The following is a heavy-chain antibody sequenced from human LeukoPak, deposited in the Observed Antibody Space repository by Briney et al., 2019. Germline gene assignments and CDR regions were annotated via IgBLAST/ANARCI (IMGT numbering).Heavy chain of an antibody. J-gene: IGHJ4*02. CDR1: GGTFSSYA. V-gene: IGHV1-69*04. CDR2: IIPILGIA. Sequence: SVKVSCKASGGTFSSYAISWVRQAPGQGLEWMGRIIPILGIANYAQKFQGRVTITADKSTSTAYMELSSLRSEDTAVYYCARGDRLPGYSAPVGDYWGQGTLVTASS. CDR3: ARGDRLPGYSAPVGDY. D-gene: IGHD3-9*01.